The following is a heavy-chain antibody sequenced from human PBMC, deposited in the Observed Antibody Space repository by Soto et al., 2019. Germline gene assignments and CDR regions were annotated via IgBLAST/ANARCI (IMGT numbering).Heavy chain of an antibody. D-gene: IGHD6-13*01. CDR3: ARDQGSWLGVDY. Sequence: QVQLVGSGGGVVQPGRSLRLSCAASGFTFSSYGMHWVRQAPGKGLEWVAVIWYDGSNKYYADSVKGRFTISRDNSKNTLYLQMNSLRAEDTAVYYCARDQGSWLGVDYWGQGTLVTVSS. V-gene: IGHV3-33*01. CDR2: IWYDGSNK. J-gene: IGHJ4*02. CDR1: GFTFSSYG.